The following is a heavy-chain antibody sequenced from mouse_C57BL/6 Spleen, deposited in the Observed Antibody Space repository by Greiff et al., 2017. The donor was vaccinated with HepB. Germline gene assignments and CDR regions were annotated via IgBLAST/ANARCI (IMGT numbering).Heavy chain of an antibody. CDR2: IDPSDSYT. Sequence: QVQLQQSGAELVKPGASVKLSCKASGYTFTSYWMQWVKQRPGQGLEWIGEIDPSDSYTNYNQKFKGKATLTVDTSSSTAYMQLSSLTSEDSAVYYCARWGRDYAMDYWGQGTSVTVSS. V-gene: IGHV1-50*01. J-gene: IGHJ4*01. CDR3: ARWGRDYAMDY. CDR1: GYTFTSYW.